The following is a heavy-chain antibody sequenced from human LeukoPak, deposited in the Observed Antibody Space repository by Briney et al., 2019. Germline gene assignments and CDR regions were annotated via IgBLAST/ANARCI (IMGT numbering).Heavy chain of an antibody. Sequence: SETLSLTCTVSGGSISSSSYYWGWLRQPPGKGLEWIGSIYYSGSTYYNPSLKSRVTISVDTSKNQFSLKLSSVTAADTAVYYCVKVVIIYYYYMDVWGKGTTVTVSS. CDR1: GGSISSSSYY. CDR2: IYYSGST. V-gene: IGHV4-39*01. CDR3: VKVVIIYYYYMDV. J-gene: IGHJ6*03. D-gene: IGHD3-3*01.